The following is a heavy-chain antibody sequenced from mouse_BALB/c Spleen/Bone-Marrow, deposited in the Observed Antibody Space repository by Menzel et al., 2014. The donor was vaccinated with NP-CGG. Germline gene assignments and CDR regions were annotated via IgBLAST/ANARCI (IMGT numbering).Heavy chain of an antibody. J-gene: IGHJ2*01. V-gene: IGHV1S81*02. CDR2: IDPGTGRT. CDR1: GYTFTSYW. D-gene: IGHD2-2*01. Sequence: QVQLQHSGAELVKPGASVKLSCKASGYTFTSYWMHWVKQRPGQGLEWIGEIDPGTGRTDYNKKFKSRATLTVDKSSSTAYMHLSSLTSEDSAVYYCARINGYDYWGQGTTLTVSS. CDR3: ARINGYDY.